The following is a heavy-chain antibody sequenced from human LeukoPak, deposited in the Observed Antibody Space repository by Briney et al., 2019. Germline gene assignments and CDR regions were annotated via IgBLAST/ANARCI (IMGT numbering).Heavy chain of an antibody. Sequence: GGSLRLSCAASGFTVTTNYMTWVRQAPGKGLEWVSIIYSGGYTDYADSVKGRFTISRDNSKNTLDLQMNSLRAEDTAVYHCARRLECSGSKGVFDYWGQGTLVTVSS. CDR2: IYSGGYT. CDR3: ARRLECSGSKGVFDY. V-gene: IGHV3-66*01. D-gene: IGHD2-15*01. J-gene: IGHJ4*02. CDR1: GFTVTTNY.